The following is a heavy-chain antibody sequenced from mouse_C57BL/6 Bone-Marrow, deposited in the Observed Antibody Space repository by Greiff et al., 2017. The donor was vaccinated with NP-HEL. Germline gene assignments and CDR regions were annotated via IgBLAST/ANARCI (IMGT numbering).Heavy chain of an antibody. CDR2: IYPRSGNT. CDR1: GYTFTSYG. Sequence: VQLQESGAELARPGASVKLSCKASGYTFTSYGISWVKQRTGQGLEWIGEIYPRSGNTYYNEKFKGKATLTADKSSSTAYMELRSLTSEDSAVYFCARKGANWDGAMDYWGQGTSVTVSS. D-gene: IGHD4-1*01. J-gene: IGHJ4*01. V-gene: IGHV1-81*01. CDR3: ARKGANWDGAMDY.